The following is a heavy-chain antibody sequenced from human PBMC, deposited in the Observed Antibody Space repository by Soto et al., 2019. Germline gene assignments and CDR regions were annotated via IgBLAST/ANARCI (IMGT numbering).Heavy chain of an antibody. J-gene: IGHJ4*02. CDR1: GFTFSSSS. D-gene: IGHD6-19*01. V-gene: IGHV3-48*02. CDR3: ARPHGSGSIFAS. CDR2: ITSGNTI. Sequence: GGSLTLSCATSGFTFSSSSISWVRRGPGKGLEWVSYITSGNTIYYADSVKGRFIISRDNAKNSLYLQMNSLRDEDTAVYYCARPHGSGSIFASWGQGTLVTVPQ.